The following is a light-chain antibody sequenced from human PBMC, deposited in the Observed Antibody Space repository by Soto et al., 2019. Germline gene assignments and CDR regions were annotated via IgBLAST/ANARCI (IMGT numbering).Light chain of an antibody. CDR2: KAC. CDR1: QTIGSW. V-gene: IGKV1-5*03. J-gene: IGKJ1*01. Sequence: DIQMTQSPSTLSASVGDRVTITCRASQTIGSWLAWYQQKPGKAPKPLVYKACSLESGVSSRFSGTGSGTEFSLTISSLQADDSATYHCQQYDSYPRTFGQGTKVEIK. CDR3: QQYDSYPRT.